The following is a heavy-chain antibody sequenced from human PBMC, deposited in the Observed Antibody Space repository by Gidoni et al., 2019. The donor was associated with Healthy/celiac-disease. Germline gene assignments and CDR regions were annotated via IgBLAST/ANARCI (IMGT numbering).Heavy chain of an antibody. CDR3: AKDGVVVVVAATVINWFDP. CDR1: GVTFGSYA. J-gene: IGHJ5*02. D-gene: IGHD2-15*01. CDR2: ISGSGGST. Sequence: EVQLLESGGGLVQPGGSLRLSCAASGVTFGSYAMSWVRQAPGKGLEWVSAISGSGGSTYYADSVKGRFTISRDNSKNTLYLQMNSLRAEDTAVYYCAKDGVVVVVAATVINWFDPWGQGTLVTVSS. V-gene: IGHV3-23*01.